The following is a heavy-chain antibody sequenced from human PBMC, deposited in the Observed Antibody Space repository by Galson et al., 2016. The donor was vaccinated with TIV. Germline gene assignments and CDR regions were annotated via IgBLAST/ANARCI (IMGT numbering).Heavy chain of an antibody. CDR2: INPNSGDT. Sequence: SVKVSCKASGYTFTGYYMHWVRQAPGQGLEWMGWINPNSGDTKYAQKFQGRVTMTRDTSISTAYMELSRLRSDDTAVYYCARDSPHSGSYSWFDHWGQGTLVTVSS. D-gene: IGHD1-26*01. CDR1: GYTFTGYY. CDR3: ARDSPHSGSYSWFDH. J-gene: IGHJ5*02. V-gene: IGHV1-2*02.